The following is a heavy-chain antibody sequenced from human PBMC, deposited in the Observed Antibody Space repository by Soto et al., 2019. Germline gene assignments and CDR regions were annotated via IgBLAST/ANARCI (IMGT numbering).Heavy chain of an antibody. CDR2: ISGSGGST. CDR3: AKRGIAARPGLPSGH. J-gene: IGHJ4*02. D-gene: IGHD6-6*01. CDR1: GFTFSSYA. V-gene: IGHV3-23*01. Sequence: GGSLRLSCAASGFTFSSYAMSWVRQAPGKGLGWVSAISGSGGSTYYADSVKGRFTISRDNSKNTLYLQMNSLRAEDTAVYYCAKRGIAARPGLPSGHWGQGTQVTVSS.